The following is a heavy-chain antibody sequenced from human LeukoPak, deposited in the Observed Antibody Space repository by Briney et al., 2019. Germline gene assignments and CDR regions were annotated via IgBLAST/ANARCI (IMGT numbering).Heavy chain of an antibody. V-gene: IGHV3-23*01. CDR3: ARHLRGVRGTFDY. CDR2: ISGGGGST. CDR1: GFTFSNYG. Sequence: PGGSLRLSCTASGFTFSNYGMNWVRQAPGKGLEWVSVISGGGGSTYYADSVMGRFTISRDNSKDTLYLQMNSLRAEDTAVYYCARHLRGVRGTFDYWGQGTLVTVSS. D-gene: IGHD3-10*01. J-gene: IGHJ4*02.